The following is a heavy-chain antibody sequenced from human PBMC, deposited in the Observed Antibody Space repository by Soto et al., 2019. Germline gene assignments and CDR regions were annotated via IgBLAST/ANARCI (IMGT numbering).Heavy chain of an antibody. V-gene: IGHV4-30-4*01. CDR2: IYYNGST. D-gene: IGHD2-15*01. J-gene: IGHJ4*02. Sequence: SETLSLTCTVSGGSISSGDYYWSRIRQPPGKGVEWIGYIYYNGSTYYHPSLKSRVTISVDTSKYQFALKLSSVTAADTAVYYCARDHGGNLDYDFDYWGQGTPVTVSS. CDR1: GGSISSGDYY. CDR3: ARDHGGNLDYDFDY.